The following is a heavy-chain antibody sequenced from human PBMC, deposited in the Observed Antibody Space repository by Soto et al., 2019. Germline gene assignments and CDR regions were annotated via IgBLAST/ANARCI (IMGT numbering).Heavy chain of an antibody. V-gene: IGHV4-30-4*01. D-gene: IGHD4-17*01. Sequence: QVRLQESGPGLVKPSQTLSLTCTVSGGSINSDYYYWGWIRQPPGKGLEWIGYMYSSGSTYSNPSLKSPAATSFDTSMSHFSLSLTSVTAADTAVYFCVRGTGCATVDACHRSFDSWGQGIPVTVSS. CDR3: VRGTGCATVDACHRSFDS. CDR1: GGSINSDYYY. J-gene: IGHJ4*02. CDR2: MYSSGST.